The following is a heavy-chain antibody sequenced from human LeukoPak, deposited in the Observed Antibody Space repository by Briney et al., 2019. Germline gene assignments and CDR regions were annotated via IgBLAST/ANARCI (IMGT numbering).Heavy chain of an antibody. CDR3: AKQGATAVAAGGDFDY. J-gene: IGHJ4*02. CDR1: GFTFSSYA. Sequence: GESLRLSCAASGFTFSSYAMNWVRQAPGKGLEWVSGISGSGGSTYYSDSVKGRFTISRDNSKNTLYLQMNSLRAEDTAVYYCAKQGATAVAAGGDFDYWGQGTLVTVSS. CDR2: ISGSGGST. V-gene: IGHV3-23*01. D-gene: IGHD6-19*01.